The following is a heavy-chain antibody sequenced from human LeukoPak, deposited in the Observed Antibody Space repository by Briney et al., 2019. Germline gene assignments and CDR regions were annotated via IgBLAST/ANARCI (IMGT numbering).Heavy chain of an antibody. CDR3: ATIGTGDYREDS. D-gene: IGHD3/OR15-3a*01. CDR1: GFSVRNNY. J-gene: IGHJ4*02. V-gene: IGHV3-66*01. CDR2: IYAGDTI. Sequence: GESLKISCVVSGFSVRNNYVSWVRQAPGKGLEWVSVIYAGDTIHYADSVKGRFTISRDNSKNTVYLQMNSLRAEDTALYYCATIGTGDYREDSWGQGTLVTVSS.